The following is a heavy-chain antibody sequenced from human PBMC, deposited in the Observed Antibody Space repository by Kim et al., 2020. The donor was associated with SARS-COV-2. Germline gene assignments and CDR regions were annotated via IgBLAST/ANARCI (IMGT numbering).Heavy chain of an antibody. CDR1: GFTFSSYS. D-gene: IGHD2-15*01. CDR2: ISSSSSYI. V-gene: IGHV3-21*01. J-gene: IGHJ4*02. Sequence: GGSLRLSCAASGFTFSSYSMNWVRQAPGKGLEWVSSISSSSSYIYYADSVKGRFTISRDNAKNSLYLQMNSLRAEDTAVYYCARGRSIVATIFACSGGSCHFDDWGQGTLVTVSS. CDR3: ARGRSIVATIFACSGGSCHFDD.